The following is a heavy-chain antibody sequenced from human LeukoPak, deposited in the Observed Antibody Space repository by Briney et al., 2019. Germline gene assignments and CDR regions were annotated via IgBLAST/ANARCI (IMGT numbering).Heavy chain of an antibody. CDR1: GGSISGYH. J-gene: IGHJ4*02. CDR2: INHSGST. CDR3: AGGINDFWSSDY. V-gene: IGHV4-34*01. Sequence: SETLSLTCNVSGGSISGYHWSWIRQPPGKGLEWIGEINHSGSTNYSPSLKSRVTISVDTSKNQFSLKLSSVTAADTAVYYCAGGINDFWSSDYWGQGTLVTVSS. D-gene: IGHD3-3*01.